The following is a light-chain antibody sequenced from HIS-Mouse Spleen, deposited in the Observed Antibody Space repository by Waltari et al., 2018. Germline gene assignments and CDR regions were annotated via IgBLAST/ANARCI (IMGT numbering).Light chain of an antibody. J-gene: IGLJ3*02. V-gene: IGLV1-44*01. CDR2: SNH. CDR3: AAWDDSLNGWV. CDR1: SSNIGSNT. Sequence: QSVLTQPPSASGTPGQRVTISCSGSSSNIGSNTVNWYQQLPGTAPKLLSCSNHQRPSGVPDRFSGSKSGTSASLAISGLQSEDEADYYCAAWDDSLNGWVFGGGTKLTVL.